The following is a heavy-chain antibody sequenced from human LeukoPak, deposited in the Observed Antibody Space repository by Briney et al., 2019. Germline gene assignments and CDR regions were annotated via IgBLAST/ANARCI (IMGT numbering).Heavy chain of an antibody. V-gene: IGHV1-8*01. D-gene: IGHD6-19*01. CDR3: TRGSSGRRDN. CDR1: VYTFTSCD. Sequence: ASVTVSFKSSVYTFTSCDINWVRQATGQGLEWMGWMNPNSGNTGYEQSFQGRITMTRDISIGTAYMELSNLTSEDTAIYYCTRGSSGRRDNWGQGTLVTVSA. J-gene: IGHJ4*02. CDR2: MNPNSGNT.